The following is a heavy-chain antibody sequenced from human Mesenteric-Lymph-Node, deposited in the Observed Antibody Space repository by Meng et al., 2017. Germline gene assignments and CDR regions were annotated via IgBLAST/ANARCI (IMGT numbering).Heavy chain of an antibody. D-gene: IGHD4/OR15-4a*01. J-gene: IGHJ4*02. CDR3: ARRPTIFDY. CDR1: GGSFSGYY. V-gene: IGHV4-34*01. Sequence: QVQIQQWGVGLLKPSETLSLTCAVYGGSFSGYYWRCIRQPPGKGLELIGEINHSGSTNYNPSLKIRVTISVDTSTNQFSLTLSSVTAADTAVYYCARRPTIFDYWGQGTLVTVSS. CDR2: INHSGST.